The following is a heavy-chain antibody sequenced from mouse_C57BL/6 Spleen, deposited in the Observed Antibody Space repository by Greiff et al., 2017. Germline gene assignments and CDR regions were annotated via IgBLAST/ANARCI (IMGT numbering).Heavy chain of an antibody. J-gene: IGHJ4*01. CDR2: IFPGSGST. V-gene: IGHV1-75*01. CDR1: GYTFTDYY. D-gene: IGHD2-4*01. Sequence: QVQLQQSGPELVKPGASVKISCKASGYTFTDYYINWVKQRPGQGLEWIGWIFPGSGSTYYNEKFKGKATLTVAKSSSTAYMLLSSLTSEDSAVYFCAREGLRQVFYAMDYWGQGTSVTVSS. CDR3: AREGLRQVFYAMDY.